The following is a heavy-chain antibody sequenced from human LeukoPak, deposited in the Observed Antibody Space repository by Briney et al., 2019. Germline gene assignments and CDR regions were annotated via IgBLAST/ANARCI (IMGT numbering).Heavy chain of an antibody. J-gene: IGHJ5*02. CDR3: ARTSYWFDP. Sequence: AGGSLRLSCAASGITFSSYGMSWVRQAPGKGLEWVSSITSSSNYISYADSVKGRFTISRDNAKNSLFLQMNSLRAEDTAVYYCARTSYWFDPWGQGTLVTVSS. V-gene: IGHV3-21*01. CDR2: ITSSSNYI. CDR1: GITFSSYG.